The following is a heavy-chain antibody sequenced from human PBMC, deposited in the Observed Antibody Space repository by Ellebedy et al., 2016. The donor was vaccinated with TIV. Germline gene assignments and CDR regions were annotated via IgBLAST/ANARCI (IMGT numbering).Heavy chain of an antibody. CDR1: GDSVSSCGYY. CDR2: LYYNGDT. V-gene: IGHV4-61*08. J-gene: IGHJ2*01. Sequence: MPGGSLRLSCTVSGDSVSSCGYYWSCTRRPPGKGLEWSGYLYYNGDTVYSPSLKSRVTISLDTSQNQFSLKLASVTAAETAVYYCARRGYFDLWGHGTLVTVSS. CDR3: ARRGYFDL.